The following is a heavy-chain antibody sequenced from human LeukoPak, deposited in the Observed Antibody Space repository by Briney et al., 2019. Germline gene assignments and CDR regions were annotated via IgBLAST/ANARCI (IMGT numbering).Heavy chain of an antibody. CDR1: GFIFSSYD. Sequence: GGSLRLSCAPSGFIFSSYDMHWVRQAPGKGLEWVSFIRYDGSDKYYADSVKGRFTISRDNSKDTLYLQMNSLRAEDTAVYYCANLVVPAAVHFDYWGQGTLVTVSS. V-gene: IGHV3-30*02. CDR3: ANLVVPAAVHFDY. J-gene: IGHJ4*02. D-gene: IGHD2-2*01. CDR2: IRYDGSDK.